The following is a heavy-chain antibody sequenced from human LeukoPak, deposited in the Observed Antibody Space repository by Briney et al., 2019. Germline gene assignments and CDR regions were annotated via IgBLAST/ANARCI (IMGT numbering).Heavy chain of an antibody. D-gene: IGHD4-23*01. CDR3: ARDNSVEDTAWWFDP. Sequence: ASVKVSCKASGYTFTSYYMHWVRQAPGQGLEWMGIINPSGGSTSYAQKFEGRVTMTRDMSTSTDYMELSSLRSEDTAVYYCARDNSVEDTAWWFDPWGQGTLVTVSS. V-gene: IGHV1-46*01. CDR1: GYTFTSYY. CDR2: INPSGGST. J-gene: IGHJ5*02.